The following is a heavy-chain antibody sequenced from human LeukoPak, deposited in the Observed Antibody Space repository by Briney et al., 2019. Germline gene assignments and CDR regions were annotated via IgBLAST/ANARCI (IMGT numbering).Heavy chain of an antibody. D-gene: IGHD2-15*01. CDR3: ARLLVGGQDYFDS. J-gene: IGHJ4*02. Sequence: PGGSLRLSCTGSGYTFTNYWMSWVRQMPGKGLEWVGMIDPTDSYINYSPSFQGHVTMSTDNSISTAYLQWSSLKASDTAMYYCARLLVGGQDYFDSWGQGTLVTVSS. V-gene: IGHV5-10-1*01. CDR2: IDPTDSYI. CDR1: GYTFTNYW.